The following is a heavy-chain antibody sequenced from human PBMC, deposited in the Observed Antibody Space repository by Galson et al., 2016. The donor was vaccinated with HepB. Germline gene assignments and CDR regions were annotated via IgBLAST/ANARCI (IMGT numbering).Heavy chain of an antibody. CDR2: INQDGTEK. D-gene: IGHD1-1*01. CDR3: ARAYQYTLDY. V-gene: IGHV3-7*04. CDR1: GLTFSNFW. J-gene: IGHJ4*02. Sequence: SLRLSCAASGLTFSNFWKTWVRQAPGKGLEWVANINQDGTEKHYLDSVRGRFTISRDNAKSSLFLQMNSLRAEDTAVYFCARAYQYTLDYWGQGTLVTVSS.